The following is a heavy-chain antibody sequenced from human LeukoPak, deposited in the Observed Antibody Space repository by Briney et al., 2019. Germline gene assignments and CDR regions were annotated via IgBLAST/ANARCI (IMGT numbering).Heavy chain of an antibody. Sequence: ASVKVSCKASGYTFTGYYMLWVRQAPGQGLEWMGWINPNSGGTNCAQKFQGRVTMTRDTSISTAYMELSRLRSDDTAVYYCARDAVGFYCSSTSCYTYFDYWGQGTLVTVSS. CDR3: ARDAVGFYCSSTSCYTYFDY. V-gene: IGHV1-2*02. CDR2: INPNSGGT. D-gene: IGHD2-2*02. CDR1: GYTFTGYY. J-gene: IGHJ4*02.